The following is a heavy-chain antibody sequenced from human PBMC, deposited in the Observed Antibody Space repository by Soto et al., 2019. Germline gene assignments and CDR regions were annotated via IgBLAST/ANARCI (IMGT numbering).Heavy chain of an antibody. CDR3: ARESGGATATLDYYYFYMDV. J-gene: IGHJ6*03. Sequence: GASVKVSCKSSGDSFNDYYLHWVRQAPGQGLEWMGWINPNSGVTKYAQKFQGWVTMTRDTSIRTVYMELSRLRSDDTAVYYCARESGGATATLDYYYFYMDVWGKGTTVNVSS. CDR1: GDSFNDYY. V-gene: IGHV1-2*04. CDR2: INPNSGVT. D-gene: IGHD5-12*01.